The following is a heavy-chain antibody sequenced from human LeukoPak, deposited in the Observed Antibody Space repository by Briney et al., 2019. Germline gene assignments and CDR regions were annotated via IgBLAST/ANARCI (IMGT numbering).Heavy chain of an antibody. V-gene: IGHV4-30-4*01. J-gene: IGHJ4*02. CDR3: ARVKSVRWRYFDY. D-gene: IGHD4-23*01. Sequence: SQTLSLTCTVSGGSISSGDYYRSWIRQPPGKGLEWIGYIYYSGSTYYNPSLKSRVTISVDTSKNQFSLKLSSVTAADTAVYYCARVKSVRWRYFDYWGQGTLVTVSS. CDR1: GGSISSGDYY. CDR2: IYYSGST.